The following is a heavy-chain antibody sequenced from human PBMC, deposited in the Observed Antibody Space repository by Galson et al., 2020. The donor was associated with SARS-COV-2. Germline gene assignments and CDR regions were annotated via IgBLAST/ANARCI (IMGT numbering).Heavy chain of an antibody. D-gene: IGHD3-22*01. Sequence: SETLSLTCAVSGYSISSDFYWGWIRQPPGKGLEWIGNIYHSGRTYYNPSLKSRVTISIDKSKNQFSLKLSSVTAADTAVYYCARPSSSGYYSVWYFDLWGRGTLVTVSS. CDR1: GYSISSDFY. CDR3: ARPSSSGYYSVWYFDL. V-gene: IGHV4-38-2*01. CDR2: IYHSGRT. J-gene: IGHJ2*01.